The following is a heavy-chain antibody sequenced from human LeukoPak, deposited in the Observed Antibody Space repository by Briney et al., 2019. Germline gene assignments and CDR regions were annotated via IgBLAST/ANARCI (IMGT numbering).Heavy chain of an antibody. CDR3: ARVAYGGNSGFPFDY. CDR2: IYTSGST. CDR1: GVSISSGSYY. Sequence: SETLSLTCTVSGVSISSGSYYWSWIRQPAGKGLEWIGRIYTSGSTNYNPSLKSRVTISVDTSKNQFSLKLSSVTAADTAVYYCARVAYGGNSGFPFDYWGQGTLVTVSS. D-gene: IGHD4-23*01. V-gene: IGHV4-61*02. J-gene: IGHJ4*02.